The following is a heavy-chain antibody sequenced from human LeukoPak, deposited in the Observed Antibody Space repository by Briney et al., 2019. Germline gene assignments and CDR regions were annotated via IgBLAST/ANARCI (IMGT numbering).Heavy chain of an antibody. J-gene: IGHJ4*02. CDR1: GFTFSSYA. Sequence: GGSLRLSCAASGFTFSSYAMSWVRQAPGKGLEWVSGISGSGYRTYYADSVKGRFTISRDNSKNTLYLQMNSLRAEDTAVYYCAKDGKRISMIGVVRRGHYFDYWGQGILVTVSS. CDR2: ISGSGYRT. V-gene: IGHV3-23*01. D-gene: IGHD3-22*01. CDR3: AKDGKRISMIGVVRRGHYFDY.